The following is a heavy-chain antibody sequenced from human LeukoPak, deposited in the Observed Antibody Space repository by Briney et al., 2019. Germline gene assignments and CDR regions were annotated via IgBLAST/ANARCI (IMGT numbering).Heavy chain of an antibody. Sequence: GGSLRLSCVASGFIFTSYGMHCVRQDPGKGLQWVALISSNGNNERYADSVKGRFSISRDNSKNTMYLRMNSLRAEDTAIYYCTRIKYSTSWSGDYWGQGALVTVSS. D-gene: IGHD6-13*01. J-gene: IGHJ4*02. CDR3: TRIKYSTSWSGDY. V-gene: IGHV3-30*19. CDR1: GFIFTSYG. CDR2: ISSNGNNE.